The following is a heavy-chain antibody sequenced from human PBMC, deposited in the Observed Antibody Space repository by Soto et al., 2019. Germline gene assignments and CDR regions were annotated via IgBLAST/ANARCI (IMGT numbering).Heavy chain of an antibody. CDR1: GGTFSSYT. Sequence: QVQLVQSGAEVKKPGSSVKVSCKASGGTFSSYTISWVRQAPGQGLEWMGRIIPILGIANYAQKFQGRVTITADRSTSTAYMELSSLRSEDTAVYYCARELEKDFWSGYYPGYFDLWGRGTLVTVSS. D-gene: IGHD3-3*01. J-gene: IGHJ2*01. CDR2: IIPILGIA. CDR3: ARELEKDFWSGYYPGYFDL. V-gene: IGHV1-69*08.